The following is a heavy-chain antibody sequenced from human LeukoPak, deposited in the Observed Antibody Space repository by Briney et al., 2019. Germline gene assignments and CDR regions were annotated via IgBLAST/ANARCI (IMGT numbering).Heavy chain of an antibody. J-gene: IGHJ4*02. CDR2: ISSSGSTI. CDR3: ARDPGIKSGSSPYFDY. V-gene: IGHV3-48*03. Sequence: GGSLRLSCAASGFTLSSYEMNGVRQAPGKGLEWVSYISSSGSTIYYADSVKGRFTISRDNAKNSLYLQMDSLRAEDTAVYYCARDPGIKSGSSPYFDYWGQGTLVTVSS. D-gene: IGHD6-6*01. CDR1: GFTLSSYE.